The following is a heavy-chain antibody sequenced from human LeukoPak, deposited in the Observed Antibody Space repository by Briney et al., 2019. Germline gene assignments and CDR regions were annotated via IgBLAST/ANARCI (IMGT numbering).Heavy chain of an antibody. D-gene: IGHD3-9*01. CDR1: GYSFTSYW. CDR3: ARQVLRYFDWLPYDAFDI. V-gene: IGHV5-51*01. CDR2: IYPGDSDT. J-gene: IGHJ3*02. Sequence: GESLKISCKGSGYSFTSYWIGWVRQMPGKGLEWMGIIYPGDSDTRYSPSFQGQVTTSADKSISTAYLQWSSLKASDTAMYYCARQVLRYFDWLPYDAFDIWGQGTMVTVSS.